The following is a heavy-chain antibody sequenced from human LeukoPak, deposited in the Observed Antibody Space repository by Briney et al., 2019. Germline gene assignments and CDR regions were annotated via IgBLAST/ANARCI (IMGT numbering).Heavy chain of an antibody. CDR3: ARVSEWRYCSGGSCPNWFDP. V-gene: IGHV4-4*07. CDR1: GGSISSYY. Sequence: SETLSPTCTVSGGSISSYYWSWIRQPAGKGLEWIGRIYTSGSTNYNPSLKSRVTMSVDTSKNQFSLKLSSVTAADTAVYYCARVSEWRYCSGGSCPNWFDPWGQGTLVTVSS. CDR2: IYTSGST. J-gene: IGHJ5*02. D-gene: IGHD2-15*01.